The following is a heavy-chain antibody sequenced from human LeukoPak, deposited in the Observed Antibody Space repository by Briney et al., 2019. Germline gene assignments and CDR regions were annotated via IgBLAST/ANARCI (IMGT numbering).Heavy chain of an antibody. CDR1: GFTFSDYY. CDR2: ISRGGNTI. CDR3: AKGGITWGSGYWFFDL. J-gene: IGHJ2*01. D-gene: IGHD3-16*01. V-gene: IGHV3-11*01. Sequence: PGGSLRLSCAASGFTFSDYYMSWIRQAPGKGLEWLSYISRGGNTIYYADSVKGRFTISRDNSKNTVYLQLNSLRVEDTAVYYCAKGGITWGSGYWFFDLWGLGTLVTVSS.